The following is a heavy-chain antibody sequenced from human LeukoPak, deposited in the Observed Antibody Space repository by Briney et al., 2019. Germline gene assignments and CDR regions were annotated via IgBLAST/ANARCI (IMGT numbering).Heavy chain of an antibody. CDR2: ISYSGST. D-gene: IGHD5-12*01. CDR3: ARRGRAAGKYGGYEYWYFDY. J-gene: IGHJ4*02. V-gene: IGHV4-59*08. CDR1: GGSMSNYY. Sequence: SETLSLTCTVSGGSMSNYYWSWVRQTPGKGLEWIGYISYSGSTNPNPPLKSRVTISVDTSKNRFSLKLSSVTAADTAVYYCARRGRAAGKYGGYEYWYFDYWGQGTLVTVSS.